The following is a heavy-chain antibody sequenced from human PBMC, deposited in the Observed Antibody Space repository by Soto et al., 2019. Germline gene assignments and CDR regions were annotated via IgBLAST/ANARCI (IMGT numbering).Heavy chain of an antibody. Sequence: GASVKVSCKASGYTFTSHGISWLRQAPGQGFEWMGWISAYNGNTNYAQKLQGRVTMTTDTSTSTAYMELRSLRSDDTAVYYCARDTEVRYYDSSGYYEAAWGQGTLVTVSS. D-gene: IGHD3-22*01. V-gene: IGHV1-18*01. J-gene: IGHJ5*02. CDR2: ISAYNGNT. CDR3: ARDTEVRYYDSSGYYEAA. CDR1: GYTFTSHG.